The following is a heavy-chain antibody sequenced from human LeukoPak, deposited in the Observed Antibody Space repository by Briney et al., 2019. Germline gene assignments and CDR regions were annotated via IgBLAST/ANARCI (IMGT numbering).Heavy chain of an antibody. CDR3: ARAAVAFRNWFDP. CDR1: GGSISSYY. D-gene: IGHD6-19*01. CDR2: IYYIGST. V-gene: IGHV4-59*01. J-gene: IGHJ5*02. Sequence: SETLSLTCTVSGGSISSYYWSWIRQPPGKGLEWIGNIYYIGSTNYNPSLKSRVTISVDTSKNQFSLKLSSVTAADTAVYYCARAAVAFRNWFDPWGQGTLVTVSS.